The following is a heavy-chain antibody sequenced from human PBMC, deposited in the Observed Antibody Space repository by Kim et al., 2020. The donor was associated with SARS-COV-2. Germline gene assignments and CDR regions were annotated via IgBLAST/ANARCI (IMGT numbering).Heavy chain of an antibody. CDR3: AKDSITIFGVVIADNWFDP. V-gene: IGHV3-23*01. CDR1: GFTFSSYA. CDR2: ISGSGGST. J-gene: IGHJ5*02. Sequence: GGSLRLSCAASGFTFSSYAMSWVRQAPGKGLEWVSAISGSGGSTYYADSVKGRFTISRDNSKNTLYLQMNSLRAEDTAVYYCAKDSITIFGVVIADNWFDPWGQGTLVTVSS. D-gene: IGHD3-3*01.